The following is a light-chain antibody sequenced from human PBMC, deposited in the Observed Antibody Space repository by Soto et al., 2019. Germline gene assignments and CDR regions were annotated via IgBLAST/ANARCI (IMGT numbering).Light chain of an antibody. Sequence: DIQMTQSPSTLPASVGDRVTITCRASQTISNWLAWYQQKPGKVPKLLIYKASSLESGVPPRFSGSGSAKEFTLTIIIRQADDFATHFWQQDKPYCTFGQGTKGEIK. J-gene: IGKJ1*01. CDR3: QQDKPYCT. V-gene: IGKV1-5*03. CDR1: QTISNW. CDR2: KAS.